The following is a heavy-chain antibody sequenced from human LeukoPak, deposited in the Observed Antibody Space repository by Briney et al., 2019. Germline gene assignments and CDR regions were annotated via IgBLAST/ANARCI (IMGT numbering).Heavy chain of an antibody. CDR3: ARDGGYCSGGSCGWDYFDY. Sequence: ASVKVSCKASGYTFTGYYMHWVRQAPGQGLEWMGWINPNSGGTNYAQKFQGRVTMTRDTSISTAYMELSRLRSDDTAVYYCARDGGYCSGGSCGWDYFDYWGQGTLVTASS. CDR2: INPNSGGT. V-gene: IGHV1-2*02. D-gene: IGHD2-15*01. J-gene: IGHJ4*02. CDR1: GYTFTGYY.